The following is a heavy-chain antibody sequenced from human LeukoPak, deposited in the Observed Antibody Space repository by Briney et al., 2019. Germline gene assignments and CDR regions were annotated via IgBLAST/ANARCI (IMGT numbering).Heavy chain of an antibody. CDR2: IYYSGST. J-gene: IGHJ6*02. V-gene: IGHV4-31*03. Sequence: SETLSLTCTVSGGSISSGGYYWSWIRQHPGKGLEWIGYIYYSGSTYYNPSLKSRVTISVDTSKNQFSLKLSSVTPADTAVYYCARDLKPYYYYGMDVWGQGTTVTVSS. CDR1: GGSISSGGYY. CDR3: ARDLKPYYYYGMDV. D-gene: IGHD1-14*01.